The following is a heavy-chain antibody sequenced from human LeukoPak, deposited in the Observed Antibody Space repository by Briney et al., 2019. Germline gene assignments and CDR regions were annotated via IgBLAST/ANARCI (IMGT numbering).Heavy chain of an antibody. V-gene: IGHV3-23*01. J-gene: IGHJ4*02. Sequence: GGSLRLSCAAPALTFTCYAMTRGSQAARKGLEWHSRISGTGGRTFYADCVKGRFTSSRHNPKNTLYLQMNSLRAEDTAIYYCAKEREAYCSGGSCYGSDKLCPADYGGQGTLVSVSS. CDR3: AKEREAYCSGGSCYGSDKLCPADY. CDR1: ALTFTCYA. D-gene: IGHD2-15*01. CDR2: ISGTGGRT.